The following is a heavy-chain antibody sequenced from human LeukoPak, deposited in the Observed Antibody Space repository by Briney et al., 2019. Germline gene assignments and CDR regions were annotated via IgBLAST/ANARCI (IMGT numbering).Heavy chain of an antibody. Sequence: SETLSLTCTVSGGSISSRSYYWGWIRQPPGKGLEWIGSIYFSGSTYYNSSLKSRVTISVDTSQNQLSLKLSSVTAADTAAYYCAGIFGYSYGKVDYWGQGTLVTVSS. D-gene: IGHD5-18*01. J-gene: IGHJ4*02. CDR2: IYFSGST. V-gene: IGHV4-39*01. CDR3: AGIFGYSYGKVDY. CDR1: GGSISSRSYY.